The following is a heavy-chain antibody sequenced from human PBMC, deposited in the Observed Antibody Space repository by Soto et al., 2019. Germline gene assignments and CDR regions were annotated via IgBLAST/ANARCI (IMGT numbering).Heavy chain of an antibody. CDR1: GYTFTGYY. J-gene: IGHJ6*02. Sequence: VSVKVSCKASGYTFTGYYMHWVRQAPGQGLEWMGWINPNSGGTNYAQKFQGWVTMTRDTSISTAYMELSRLRSDDTAVYYCARDLMDYVWGSYRYTDYYYYGMDVWGQGTTVTVSS. CDR2: INPNSGGT. CDR3: ARDLMDYVWGSYRYTDYYYYGMDV. D-gene: IGHD3-16*02. V-gene: IGHV1-2*04.